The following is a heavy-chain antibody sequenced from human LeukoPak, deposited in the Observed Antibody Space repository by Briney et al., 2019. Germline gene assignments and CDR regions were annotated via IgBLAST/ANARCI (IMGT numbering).Heavy chain of an antibody. CDR2: ISYDGSNK. V-gene: IGHV3-30-3*01. CDR3: ARDPFTYGTGLHFDY. J-gene: IGHJ4*02. Sequence: GGSLRLSCAASGFTFSSYAMHWVRQAPGKGLEWVAVISYDGSNKYYADSVKGRFTISRDNSKNTLYLQMNSLRAEDTAVYYCARDPFTYGTGLHFDYWGQGILVTVSS. CDR1: GFTFSSYA. D-gene: IGHD1-26*01.